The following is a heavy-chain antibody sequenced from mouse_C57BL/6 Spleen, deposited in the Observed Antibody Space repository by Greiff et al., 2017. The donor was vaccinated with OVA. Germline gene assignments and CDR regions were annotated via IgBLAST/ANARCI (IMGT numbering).Heavy chain of an antibody. CDR2: ISYSGST. D-gene: IGHD1-1*01. V-gene: IGHV3-8*01. Sequence: EVKLMESGPGLAKPSQTLSLTCSVTGYSITSDYWNWIRKFPGNKLEYMGYISYSGSTYYNPSLKSRISITRDTSKNQYYLQLNSVTTEDTATYYCARWVYYGSSPWYFDVWGTGTTVTVSS. CDR3: ARWVYYGSSPWYFDV. CDR1: GYSITSDY. J-gene: IGHJ1*03.